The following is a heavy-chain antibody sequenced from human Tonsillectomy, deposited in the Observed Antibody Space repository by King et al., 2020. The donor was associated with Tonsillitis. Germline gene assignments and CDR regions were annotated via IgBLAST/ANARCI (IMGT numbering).Heavy chain of an antibody. CDR2: IRSKANSYAT. V-gene: IGHV3-73*02. Sequence: VQLVESGGGLVQPGGSLKLSCAASGFTFSGSAIHWVRQASGKGLELVGRIRSKANSYATAYAASVKGRCTISRDDSKNTEYLQMNSLKTEDTAVYYCTTPGSVYSSSYDYWGQGTLVTVSS. D-gene: IGHD6-6*01. J-gene: IGHJ4*02. CDR1: GFTFSGSA. CDR3: TTPGSVYSSSYDY.